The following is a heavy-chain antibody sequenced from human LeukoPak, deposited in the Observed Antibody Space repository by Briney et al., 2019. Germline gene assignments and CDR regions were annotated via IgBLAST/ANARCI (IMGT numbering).Heavy chain of an antibody. CDR1: GFTFSSNS. V-gene: IGHV3-48*02. D-gene: IGHD2-21*01. CDR2: ISSSSSSM. CDR3: ARGRVVDY. J-gene: IGHJ4*02. Sequence: PGGSLRLSCAASGFTFSSNSMNWVRQAPGKGLEWVSYISSSSSSMYYADSVKGRFTISRDNAKNLLYLQMNRLRDEDTAVYYCARGRVVDYWGQGTLVTVSS.